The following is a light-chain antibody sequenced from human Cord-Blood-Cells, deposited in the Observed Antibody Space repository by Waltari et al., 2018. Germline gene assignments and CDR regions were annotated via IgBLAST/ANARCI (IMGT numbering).Light chain of an antibody. CDR3: QQYYSTPWT. Sequence: DIVMTQSPDSLAVSLGERATINCKPSPSVLYCSNNKNYLAWYQQKPGQPPKLLIYWASTRESGVPDRFSGSGSGTDFTLTISSLQAEDVAVYYCQQYYSTPWTFGQGTKVEIK. J-gene: IGKJ1*01. CDR2: WAS. CDR1: PSVLYCSNNKNY. V-gene: IGKV4-1*01.